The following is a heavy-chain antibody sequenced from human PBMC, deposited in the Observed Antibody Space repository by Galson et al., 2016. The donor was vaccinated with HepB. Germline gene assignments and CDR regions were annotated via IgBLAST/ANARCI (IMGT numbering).Heavy chain of an antibody. J-gene: IGHJ6*02. CDR2: ISSISTHT. D-gene: IGHD2-15*01. Sequence: SLRLSCAASGFTFSNYYMSWIRQAPGKGLEWVSYISSISTHTNYADSVKGRFSISRDNAKNSLHLQMNSLRAEDTAVDYCARGNGRYPRSNGMDVWGQGTTVTVSS. CDR3: ARGNGRYPRSNGMDV. V-gene: IGHV3-11*05. CDR1: GFTFSNYY.